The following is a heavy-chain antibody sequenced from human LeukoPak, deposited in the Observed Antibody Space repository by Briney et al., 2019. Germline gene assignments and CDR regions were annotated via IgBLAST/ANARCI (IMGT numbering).Heavy chain of an antibody. CDR3: AREGGYCSSTSCYGQFDY. V-gene: IGHV4-59*01. D-gene: IGHD2-2*01. Sequence: SETLSLTCTVSGGSISSYYWSWIRQPPARGLEWIGYIYYSGSTNYNPSLKSRVTISVDTSKNQFSLKLSSVTAADTAVYYCAREGGYCSSTSCYGQFDYWGQGTLVTVSS. J-gene: IGHJ4*02. CDR2: IYYSGST. CDR1: GGSISSYY.